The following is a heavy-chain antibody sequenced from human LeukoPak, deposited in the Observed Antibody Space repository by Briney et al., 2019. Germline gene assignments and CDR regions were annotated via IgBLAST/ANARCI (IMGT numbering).Heavy chain of an antibody. D-gene: IGHD2-2*01. CDR2: ISGSGGST. CDR3: AKGGYCSSTSCDGVYYYYYGMDV. Sequence: GGSLRLSCAASGFTFSRYAMSWVRQAPGKGLEWVSAISGSGGSTYYADSVKGRFTISRDNSKNTLYLQMNSLRAEDTAVYYCAKGGYCSSTSCDGVYYYYYGMDVWGKGTTVTVSS. CDR1: GFTFSRYA. J-gene: IGHJ6*04. V-gene: IGHV3-23*01.